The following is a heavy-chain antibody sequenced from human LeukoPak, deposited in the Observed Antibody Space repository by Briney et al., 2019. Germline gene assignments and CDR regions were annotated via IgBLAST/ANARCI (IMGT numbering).Heavy chain of an antibody. CDR3: AREGGFYRPLDY. CDR2: VHLDGRT. J-gene: IGHJ4*02. CDR1: VGSVTNTNW. D-gene: IGHD3-3*01. V-gene: IGHV4-4*02. Sequence: PSETLSLTCGVSVGSVTNTNWWTWVRQPQGKGLEWIGEVHLDGRTNYNPSLKSRLTMSVDLSENHVSLKLTSVTAADTAVYYCAREGGFYRPLDYSGQGTLVTVSS.